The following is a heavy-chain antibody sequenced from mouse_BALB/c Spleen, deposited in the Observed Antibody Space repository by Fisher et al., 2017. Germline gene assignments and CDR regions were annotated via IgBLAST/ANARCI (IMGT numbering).Heavy chain of an antibody. CDR3: ARGDYAMDY. V-gene: IGHV1-87*01. Sequence: KFKGKATLTADKSSSTAYMQLSSLASDDSAVYYCARGDYAMDYWGQGTSVTVSS. J-gene: IGHJ4*01.